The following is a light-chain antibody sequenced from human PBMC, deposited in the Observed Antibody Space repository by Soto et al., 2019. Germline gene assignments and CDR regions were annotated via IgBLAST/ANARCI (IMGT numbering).Light chain of an antibody. CDR2: GAS. CDR3: QQYAMAPRT. CDR1: QSLSSNY. V-gene: IGKV3-20*01. J-gene: IGKJ1*01. Sequence: EIVLTQSPGTLSLSPGERATLSCRASQSLSSNYLAWYHQKPGQAPRLLIYGASSRATGIPDRFSGSGSGTDFTLTISRLEPEDFAVYYCQQYAMAPRTFGQGTKVDIK.